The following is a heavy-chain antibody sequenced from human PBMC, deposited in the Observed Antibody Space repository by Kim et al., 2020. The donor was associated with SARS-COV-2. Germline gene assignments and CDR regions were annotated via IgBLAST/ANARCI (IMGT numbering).Heavy chain of an antibody. Sequence: SETLSLTCTVSGGSISSYYWTWIRQPPGKGLEWIGYIYYSGTTNYNPSLKSRVTISVDTSKNQFSLKLTSVTAADTAVYYCARGGSRSSGWYPPDYWGQGTLVTVSS. J-gene: IGHJ4*02. V-gene: IGHV4-59*01. CDR3: ARGGSRSSGWYPPDY. CDR1: GGSISSYY. CDR2: IYYSGTT. D-gene: IGHD6-19*01.